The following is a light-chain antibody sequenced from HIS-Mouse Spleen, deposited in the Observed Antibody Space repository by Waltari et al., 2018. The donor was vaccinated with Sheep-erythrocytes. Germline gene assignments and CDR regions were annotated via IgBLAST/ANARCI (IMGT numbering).Light chain of an antibody. CDR1: SSNIGSNY. CDR2: RNN. Sequence: QSVLTQPPSASGTPGQRVTISCSGSSSNIGSNYVYWYQQLPGTAPKLLIYRNNQRPSGFPYRFSGSKSGTSASRAISGLRSEDEADYYCAAWDDSLSGNWVFGGGTKLTVL. V-gene: IGLV1-47*01. CDR3: AAWDDSLSGNWV. J-gene: IGLJ3*02.